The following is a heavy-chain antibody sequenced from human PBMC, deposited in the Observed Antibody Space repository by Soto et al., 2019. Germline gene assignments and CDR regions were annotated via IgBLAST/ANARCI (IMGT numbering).Heavy chain of an antibody. V-gene: IGHV4-61*01. CDR2: IHNSGSI. CDR3: AGGRWPQLPGY. Sequence: QVQLQESGPGLVKPSETLSLTCTVSGGSVSSGSYYWSWIRQPPGKGLEYIGYIHNSGSIIYNPSFKSRVTISLDTSKNQLSLKVTSVTAADTAVYYCAGGRWPQLPGYWGQGTLVTVSS. J-gene: IGHJ4*02. D-gene: IGHD5-12*01. CDR1: GGSVSSGSYY.